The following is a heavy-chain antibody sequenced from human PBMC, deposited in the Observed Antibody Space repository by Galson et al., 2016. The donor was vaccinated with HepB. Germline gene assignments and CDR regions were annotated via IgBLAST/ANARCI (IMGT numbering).Heavy chain of an antibody. V-gene: IGHV4-59*01. D-gene: IGHD3-10*01. J-gene: IGHJ5*01. CDR3: ARVHYDYGSPSCIDS. Sequence: SETLSLTCTVSGGSISTYYWNWIRQPPGKGLEWIGYIYYSGSTNYNPSLKSRVTLSVDTSKNQFSLKLTSVTAADTAVYYCARVHYDYGSPSCIDSWGRGILVTVS. CDR2: IYYSGST. CDR1: GGSISTYY.